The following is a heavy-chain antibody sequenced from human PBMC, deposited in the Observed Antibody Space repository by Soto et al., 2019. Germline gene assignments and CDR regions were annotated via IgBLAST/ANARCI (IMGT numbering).Heavy chain of an antibody. V-gene: IGHV1-69*02. Sequence: QVQLVQSGAEVKKPGSSVKVSCRSSGGTFNKHTITWVRQAPGQGLEWMGRIIPILGIANYAQKFQGRVTXTXXKSTSTAYMELSSLSSEDTAVYYCARAGMITFGGVIAPPDIWGRGTMVTVSS. J-gene: IGHJ3*02. D-gene: IGHD3-16*02. CDR2: IIPILGIA. CDR3: ARAGMITFGGVIAPPDI. CDR1: GGTFNKHT.